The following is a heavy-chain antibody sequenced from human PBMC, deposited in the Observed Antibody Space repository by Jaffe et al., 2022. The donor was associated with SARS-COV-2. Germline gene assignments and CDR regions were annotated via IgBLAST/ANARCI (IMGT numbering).Heavy chain of an antibody. D-gene: IGHD3-22*01. Sequence: QVQLQESGPGLVKPSETLSLTCTVSGGSLSNYYWSWIRQPPGKGLEWIGYIYYSGSTNYNPSLKSRVTISADTSKNQFSLKLSSVTAADTAVYYCARGNYYDSNGYYGDDYWGQGTLVTVSS. CDR3: ARGNYYDSNGYYGDDY. J-gene: IGHJ4*02. CDR1: GGSLSNYY. CDR2: IYYSGST. V-gene: IGHV4-59*01.